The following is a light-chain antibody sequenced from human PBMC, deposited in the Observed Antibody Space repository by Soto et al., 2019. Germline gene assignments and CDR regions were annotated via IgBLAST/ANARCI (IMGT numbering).Light chain of an antibody. CDR2: SND. Sequence: QAVVTQPPSASGPPGQRVTISCSGSSSNIGSNTVNWYQHLPGTAPKLLIYSNDQRPSGVPDRFSGSKSGTSASLAISGLQSEDEADYYCAAWDDSLNAVVFGGGTKLTVL. CDR1: SSNIGSNT. J-gene: IGLJ2*01. V-gene: IGLV1-44*01. CDR3: AAWDDSLNAVV.